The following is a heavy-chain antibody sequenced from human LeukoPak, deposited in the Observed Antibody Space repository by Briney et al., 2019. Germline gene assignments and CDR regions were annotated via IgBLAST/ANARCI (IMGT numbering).Heavy chain of an antibody. Sequence: SETLSLTCTVPGGSISSYYWSWVRQPPGKGLEWIGNIYYRVSTNYTPSLKSRVNIPVHASKHRFSRKLNSVTAAHTAVYYCATSPYYDSSGDYAGYWGEGTLVTVSS. CDR1: GGSISSYY. CDR2: IYYRVST. D-gene: IGHD3-22*01. CDR3: ATSPYYDSSGDYAGY. J-gene: IGHJ4*02. V-gene: IGHV4-59*08.